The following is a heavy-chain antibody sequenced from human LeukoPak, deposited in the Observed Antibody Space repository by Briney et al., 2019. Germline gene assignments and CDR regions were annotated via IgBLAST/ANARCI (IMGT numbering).Heavy chain of an antibody. D-gene: IGHD3-10*02. CDR3: AELGITMIGGV. V-gene: IGHV3-48*03. Sequence: GGSLRLSCAGSGFIFSNYEMNWVRQAPGKGLEWVSYINSDGTTIFYADSVKGRFTISRDNAKNSLYLQMNSLRAEDTAVYYCAELGITMIGGVWGKGTTVTISS. CDR2: INSDGTTI. J-gene: IGHJ6*04. CDR1: GFIFSNYE.